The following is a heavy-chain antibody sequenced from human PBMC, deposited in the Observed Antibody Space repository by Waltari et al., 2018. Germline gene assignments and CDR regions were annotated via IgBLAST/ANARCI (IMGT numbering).Heavy chain of an antibody. J-gene: IGHJ5*02. Sequence: EEQLVESGGGLVQPGGSLRLSCSASGFIFSDYDMNWVRQSPGKGMEWVSIIECSLKQIYYADSVKGRFTVSRENAENSLYLHMSSLRDEDTAIYYCARGWDYNTLDAWGQGTLVNVSS. CDR3: ARGWDYNTLDA. D-gene: IGHD4-4*01. CDR2: IECSLKQI. V-gene: IGHV3-48*03. CDR1: GFIFSDYD.